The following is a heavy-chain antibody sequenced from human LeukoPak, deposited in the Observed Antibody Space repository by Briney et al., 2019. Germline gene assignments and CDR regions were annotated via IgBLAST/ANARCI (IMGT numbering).Heavy chain of an antibody. CDR2: ISGSGGST. V-gene: IGHV3-23*01. D-gene: IGHD6-13*01. CDR3: AKDKIAAAGIIGDY. CDR1: GFTFSSYA. J-gene: IGHJ4*02. Sequence: TGGSLRLSCAASGFTFSSYAMSWVRQAPGKGLEWVSAISGSGGSTYYADSVKGRFTISRDNSKNTLYLQMNSLRAEDTAVYYCAKDKIAAAGIIGDYWGQGTLVTVSS.